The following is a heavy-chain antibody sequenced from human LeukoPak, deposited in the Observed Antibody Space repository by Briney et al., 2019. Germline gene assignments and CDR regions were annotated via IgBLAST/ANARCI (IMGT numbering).Heavy chain of an antibody. CDR1: GFTFSSYA. J-gene: IGHJ3*02. CDR2: ISGSGGTT. Sequence: GGSLRLSCAASGFTFSSYAMSWVRQAPGKGLEWVSTISGSGGTTYYADSIKGRFTVFRDTSKNMIYLQMNSLRAEDTAVYYCAKEGGITIFGVVTDAFDIWGQGTMVTVSS. V-gene: IGHV3-23*01. D-gene: IGHD3-3*01. CDR3: AKEGGITIFGVVTDAFDI.